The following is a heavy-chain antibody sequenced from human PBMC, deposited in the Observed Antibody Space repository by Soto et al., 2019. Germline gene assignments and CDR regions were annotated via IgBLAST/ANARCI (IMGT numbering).Heavy chain of an antibody. Sequence: GGSLRLSCAAPGFTFSSYAMHWVRQAPGKGLEWVAVISYDGSNKYYADSVKGRFTISRDNSKNTLYLQMNSLRAEDTAVYYCARAAGYFYNPFDYWGQGTLVTVSS. V-gene: IGHV3-30-3*01. D-gene: IGHD2-2*03. CDR3: ARAAGYFYNPFDY. CDR1: GFTFSSYA. CDR2: ISYDGSNK. J-gene: IGHJ4*02.